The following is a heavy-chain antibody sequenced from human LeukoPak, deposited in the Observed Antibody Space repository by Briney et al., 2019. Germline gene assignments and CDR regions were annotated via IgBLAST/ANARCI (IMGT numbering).Heavy chain of an antibody. D-gene: IGHD3-9*01. V-gene: IGHV4-59*01. CDR2: IYYSGST. J-gene: IGHJ2*01. CDR1: GGSFSGYY. CDR3: ARDVILTGYNYWYFDL. Sequence: SETLSLTCAVYGGSFSGYYWSWIRQPPGKGLEWIGYIYYSGSTNYNPSLKSRVTISVDTSKNQFSLKLSSVTAADTAVYYCARDVILTGYNYWYFDLWGRGTLVTVSS.